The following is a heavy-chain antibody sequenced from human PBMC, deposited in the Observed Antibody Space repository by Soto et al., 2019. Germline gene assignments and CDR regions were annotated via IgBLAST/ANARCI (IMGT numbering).Heavy chain of an antibody. CDR1: GFTFGDYY. CDR2: ITSTSSYT. CDR3: ARDIAVAGHFDY. V-gene: IGHV3-11*05. D-gene: IGHD6-19*01. Sequence: GRPLRLSCAASGFTFGDYYMSLIRQAPGKGLEWVSKITSTSSYTNYADSVKGRFTISRDNAKNSLYLQMNSLRAEDTAVYYCARDIAVAGHFDYWGRGTLVTVSS. J-gene: IGHJ4*02.